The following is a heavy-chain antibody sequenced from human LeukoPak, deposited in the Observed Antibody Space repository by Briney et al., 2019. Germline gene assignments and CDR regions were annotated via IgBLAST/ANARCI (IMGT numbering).Heavy chain of an antibody. CDR3: ARGRFGLLGVSY. CDR1: GYTFTSYD. J-gene: IGHJ4*02. V-gene: IGHV1-8*03. Sequence: ASVTVSCKASGYTFTSYDINWVRQATGQGLEWMGWMNPNSGNTVYAQTFQGRVTITRNTCISTAYMELSSLRAEDTAVYYCARGRFGLLGVSYWGQGAVVTVSA. D-gene: IGHD3/OR15-3a*01. CDR2: MNPNSGNT.